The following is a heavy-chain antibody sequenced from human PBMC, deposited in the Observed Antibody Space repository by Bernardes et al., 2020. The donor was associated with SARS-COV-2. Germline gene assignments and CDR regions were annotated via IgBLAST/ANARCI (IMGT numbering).Heavy chain of an antibody. CDR1: GGSITSSSYY. CDR3: AGSSCGIDCYIGGLRSWDYGMDV. Sequence: SEPLSLTCTVSGGSITSSSYYWGWLLQPPGKGLEWIGSFYGGGTTYYNPSLQSRVTKSVDTSKNQFSLRLSFVTAADTAVYYCAGSSCGIDCYIGGLRSWDYGMDVWGQGTTVTVSS. CDR2: FYGGGTT. J-gene: IGHJ6*02. V-gene: IGHV4-39*01. D-gene: IGHD2-21*01.